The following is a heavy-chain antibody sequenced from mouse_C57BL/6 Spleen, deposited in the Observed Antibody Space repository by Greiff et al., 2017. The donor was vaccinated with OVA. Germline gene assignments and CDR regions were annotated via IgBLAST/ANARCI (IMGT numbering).Heavy chain of an antibody. CDR2: IYPGDGDT. CDR3: ARREQASFDY. J-gene: IGHJ2*01. D-gene: IGHD3-2*02. CDR1: GYAFSSSW. Sequence: QVQLKQSGPELVKPGASVKISCKASGYAFSSSWMNWVKQRPGKGLEWIGRIYPGDGDTNYNGKFKGKATLTADKSSSTAYMQLSSLTSEDSAVYFCARREQASFDYWGQGTTLTVSS. V-gene: IGHV1-82*01.